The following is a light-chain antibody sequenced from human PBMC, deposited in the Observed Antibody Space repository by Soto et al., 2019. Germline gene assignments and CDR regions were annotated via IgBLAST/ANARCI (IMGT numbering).Light chain of an antibody. CDR1: QSVNGW. CDR2: KAS. CDR3: QQLNSYPRT. Sequence: DIEMTQSPSTLSASVGDRVTITCRASQSVNGWLAWYQQRPGKAPNLLIYKASNLQSGVPSRFSGSGSGTEFTLTISSLQPEDFATYYCQQLNSYPRTFGQGTKVEIK. J-gene: IGKJ1*01. V-gene: IGKV1-5*03.